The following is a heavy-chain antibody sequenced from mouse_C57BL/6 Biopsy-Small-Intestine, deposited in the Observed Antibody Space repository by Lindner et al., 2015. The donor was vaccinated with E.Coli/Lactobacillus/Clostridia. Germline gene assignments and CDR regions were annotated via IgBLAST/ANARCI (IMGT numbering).Heavy chain of an antibody. V-gene: IGHV1S29*02. CDR3: ARDNSLGQPGD. D-gene: IGHD3-3*01. Sequence: SVKVSCKASGYAFTDYHMHWVRQAPGQRLEWVGWTNPKNGDTHYTEEFQHRVTMTRDTSITTAYMELRGLGSDDTAVYYCARDNSLGQPGDWGQGTLVTVSS. CDR1: GYAFTDYH. J-gene: IGHJ4*01. CDR2: TNPKNGDT.